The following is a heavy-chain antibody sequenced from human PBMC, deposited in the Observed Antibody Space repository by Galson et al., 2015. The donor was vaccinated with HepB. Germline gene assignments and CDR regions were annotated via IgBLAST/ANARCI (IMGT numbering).Heavy chain of an antibody. CDR2: LPFDTMKK. J-gene: IGHJ4*02. V-gene: IGHV3-30*14. CDR1: GFTFNTSS. Sequence: SLRLSCAASGFTFNTSSMHWVRQAPGKGLEWEALLPFDTMKKQYADSLKGRFTISRDTSTNTLYLQANSFKPEDTAVYYCATGGSGSALEYWGQGALVTVSP. CDR3: ATGGSGSALEY. D-gene: IGHD3-3*01.